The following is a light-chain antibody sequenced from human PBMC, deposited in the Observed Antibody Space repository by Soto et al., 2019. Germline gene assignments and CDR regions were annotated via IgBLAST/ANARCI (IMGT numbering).Light chain of an antibody. Sequence: DIQMTQSPSPLSASVGDRVTITCRASQSINSWLAWYQQKPGKAPKLLIYQSSNLESGVPSRFSGSGSGTEFTLTISSLQPDDFATYYCQQYNSYRTFGQGTKVEIK. CDR3: QQYNSYRT. V-gene: IGKV1-5*03. CDR2: QSS. J-gene: IGKJ1*01. CDR1: QSINSW.